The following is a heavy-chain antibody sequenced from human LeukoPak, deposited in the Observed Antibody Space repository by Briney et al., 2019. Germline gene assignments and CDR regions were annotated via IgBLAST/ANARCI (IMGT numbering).Heavy chain of an antibody. V-gene: IGHV3-48*01. D-gene: IGHD6-6*01. Sequence: GGSLRLSCAASAFTFSDYSMNWVRQAPGKGLEWVSYISGRSSTIYYADSVKGRFTISRDNSKNTLYLQMNSLRAEDTAVYYCAKETSSSFDYWGQGTLVTVSS. CDR3: AKETSSSFDY. J-gene: IGHJ4*02. CDR2: ISGRSSTI. CDR1: AFTFSDYS.